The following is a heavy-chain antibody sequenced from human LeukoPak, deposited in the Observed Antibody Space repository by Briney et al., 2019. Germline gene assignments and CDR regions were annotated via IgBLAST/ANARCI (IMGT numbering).Heavy chain of an antibody. Sequence: SETLSLTCAVYGGSFSGYYWSWIRQPPGKGLEWIGGINHSGSTNYNPSLKSRVTISVDTSKNQFSLKLSSVTAADTAVYYCAREMSRITMIVVVTPHYYFDYWGQGTLVTVSS. D-gene: IGHD3-22*01. CDR3: AREMSRITMIVVVTPHYYFDY. CDR2: INHSGST. V-gene: IGHV4-34*01. J-gene: IGHJ4*02. CDR1: GGSFSGYY.